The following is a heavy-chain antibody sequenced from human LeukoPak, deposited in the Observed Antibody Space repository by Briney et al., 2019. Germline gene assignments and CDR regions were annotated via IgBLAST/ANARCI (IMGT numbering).Heavy chain of an antibody. CDR2: ISGSGGST. CDR1: GFTFSNYN. D-gene: IGHD3-10*01. V-gene: IGHV3-23*01. Sequence: GGSLRLSCAASGFTFSNYNMNWVRQAPGKGLEWVSAISGSGGSTYYADSVKGRFTISRDNSKNTLYLQMNSLRAEDTAVYYCVIRGLKDAFDIWGQGTMVTVSS. CDR3: VIRGLKDAFDI. J-gene: IGHJ3*02.